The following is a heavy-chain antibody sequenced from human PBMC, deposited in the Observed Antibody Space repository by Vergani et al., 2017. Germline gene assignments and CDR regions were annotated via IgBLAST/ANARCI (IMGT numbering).Heavy chain of an antibody. CDR2: TSTDGST. CDR1: GGAVNSGSNF. J-gene: IGHJ6*03. V-gene: IGHV4-61*02. CDR3: ARETVVTSWDGYRFHYMDV. Sequence: QVQLQESGPGLVKPPQTLSLTCSVSGGAVNSGSNFWTWIRQPAGKGLEWIGRTSTDGSTNYNTSLKSRVTVSVDTSKTQISLRLTSVTAEDTAVYYCARETVVTSWDGYRFHYMDVWGKGTTVTVSS. D-gene: IGHD3-16*02.